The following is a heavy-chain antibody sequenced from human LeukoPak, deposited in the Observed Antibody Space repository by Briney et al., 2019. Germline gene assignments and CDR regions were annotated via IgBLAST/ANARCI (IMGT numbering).Heavy chain of an antibody. D-gene: IGHD2-2*01. CDR1: GGSFSIYY. Sequence: SETLSLTCTVSGGSFSIYYWSWIRQPAGKGLEWIGRIYTSGSTNYNPSLKSRVTISVDTSKSQFSLKLSSATAADTAVYYCARHGARYCSSTSCYRRGWFDPWGQGTLVTVSS. CDR3: ARHGARYCSSTSCYRRGWFDP. CDR2: IYTSGST. J-gene: IGHJ5*02. V-gene: IGHV4-4*07.